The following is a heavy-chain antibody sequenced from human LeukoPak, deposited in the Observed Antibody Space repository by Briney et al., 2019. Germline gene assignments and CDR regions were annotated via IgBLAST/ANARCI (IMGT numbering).Heavy chain of an antibody. J-gene: IGHJ6*03. Sequence: PVASVKVSCKASGGTFSSYAISWVRQAPGQGLEWMGGIIPIFGTANYAQKFQGRVTITADKSTSTAYMELSSLRSEDTAVYYCAKTTYGDYGDANYYYFYYMDVWGKGTTVTVSS. D-gene: IGHD4-17*01. CDR2: IIPIFGTA. CDR3: AKTTYGDYGDANYYYFYYMDV. CDR1: GGTFSSYA. V-gene: IGHV1-69*06.